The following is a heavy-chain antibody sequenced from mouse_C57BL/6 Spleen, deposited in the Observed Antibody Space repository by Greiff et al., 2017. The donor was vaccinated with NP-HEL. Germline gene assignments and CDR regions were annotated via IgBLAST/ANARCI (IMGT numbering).Heavy chain of an antibody. CDR2: IDPETGGT. D-gene: IGHD2-2*01. J-gene: IGHJ2*01. CDR3: RREGWLRQSY. Sequence: VQLQQSGAELVRPGASVTLSCKASGYTFTDYEMHWVKQTPVHGLEWIGAIDPETGGTAYNQKFKGKAILTADKSSSTAYMELRSLTSADSAVDYRRREGWLRQSYWGQGTTLT. V-gene: IGHV1-15*01. CDR1: GYTFTDYE.